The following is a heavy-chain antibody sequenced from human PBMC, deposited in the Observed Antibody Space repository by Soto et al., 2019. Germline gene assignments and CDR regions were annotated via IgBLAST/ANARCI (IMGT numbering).Heavy chain of an antibody. CDR1: GFTFRSYG. CDR3: TTESQYYDSSYYGMDV. V-gene: IGHV3-30*03. J-gene: IGHJ6*02. Sequence: GGSLRLSCAASGFTFRSYGMHWVRQAPGKGLDWVALISSEGSAQYYADSVKGRFTISRDDSKNTLYLQMNSLKTEDTAVYYCTTESQYYDSSYYGMDVWGQGTTVTVSS. CDR2: ISSEGSAQ. D-gene: IGHD3-22*01.